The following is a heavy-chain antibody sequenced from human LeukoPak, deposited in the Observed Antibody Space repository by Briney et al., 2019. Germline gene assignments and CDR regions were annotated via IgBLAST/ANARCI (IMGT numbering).Heavy chain of an antibody. J-gene: IGHJ4*02. V-gene: IGHV3-48*01. CDR1: GFTFSSYS. CDR3: SRGGYSIY. Sequence: GESLRLSCAASGFTFSSYSMNWVRQAPGKGLEWVSYISSCSSTIYYADSVKGRFTISRDNAKNSLYLQMNSLRAEDTAVYYCSRGGYSIYWGQGALVTVSS. CDR2: ISSCSSTI. D-gene: IGHD6-13*01.